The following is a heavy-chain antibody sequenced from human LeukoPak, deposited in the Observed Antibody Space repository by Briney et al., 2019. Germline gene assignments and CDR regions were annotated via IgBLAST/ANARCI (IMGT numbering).Heavy chain of an antibody. D-gene: IGHD4-17*01. CDR2: ISGSGDTT. V-gene: IGHV3-23*01. Sequence: GGSLRLSCAASAFTFSTYAMSWVRQTPGKGLEWVSTISGSGDTTYYADSVKGRFTISRDNSKNTLYLQMNSLRAEDTAVYYCAKDLGGDSTGPWYLDLWGRGTLVTVSS. CDR1: AFTFSTYA. CDR3: AKDLGGDSTGPWYLDL. J-gene: IGHJ2*01.